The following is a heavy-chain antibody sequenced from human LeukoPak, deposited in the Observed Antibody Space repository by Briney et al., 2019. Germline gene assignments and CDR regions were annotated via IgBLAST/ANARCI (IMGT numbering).Heavy chain of an antibody. D-gene: IGHD6-19*01. CDR3: AKDPYSSAPYYFDY. J-gene: IGHJ4*02. Sequence: GGSLRLSCAASGFTFINYAMNWVRQTPGKGLEWVSGISDSGGSTYYAGSVKGRFTLSRDNSKNTLYLQMNSLRADDTAVYYCAKDPYSSAPYYFDYWGQGTLVTVSS. CDR1: GFTFINYA. V-gene: IGHV3-23*01. CDR2: ISDSGGST.